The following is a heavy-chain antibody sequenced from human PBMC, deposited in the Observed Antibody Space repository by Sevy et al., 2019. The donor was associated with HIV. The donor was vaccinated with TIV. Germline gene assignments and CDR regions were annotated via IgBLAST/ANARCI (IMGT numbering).Heavy chain of an antibody. CDR1: GFTFSTYW. Sequence: GGSLRLSCGASGFTFSTYWMSWVRQAPGKGLEWVANINQDGSQKYYVDSVKGRFPISKDNAKNSLYLQMSSLRAEETAVYYCAREFDGGPDYWGQGTLVTVSS. CDR3: AREFDGGPDY. CDR2: INQDGSQK. J-gene: IGHJ4*02. D-gene: IGHD3-9*01. V-gene: IGHV3-7*01.